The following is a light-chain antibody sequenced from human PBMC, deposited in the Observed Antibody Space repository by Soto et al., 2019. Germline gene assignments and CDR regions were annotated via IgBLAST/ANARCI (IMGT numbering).Light chain of an antibody. J-gene: IGKJ3*01. CDR2: DAS. CDR3: QQRSNWPPT. Sequence: EIVLTQSPATLSLSPGERATLSCRASQSVSSYLAWYQQKPGQAPRLLIYDASNRATGIPARFSGSGSGTDFPLTISSLEPEDFAVYYCQQRSNWPPTFGPGTMVDI. V-gene: IGKV3-11*01. CDR1: QSVSSY.